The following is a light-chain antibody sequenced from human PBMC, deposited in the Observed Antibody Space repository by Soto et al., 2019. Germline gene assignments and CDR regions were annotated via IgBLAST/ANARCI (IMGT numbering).Light chain of an antibody. V-gene: IGLV2-14*01. J-gene: IGLJ1*01. CDR3: SSYTSATTYV. CDR1: SSDVGAYNY. CDR2: DVS. Sequence: SGLNPPGSVSESPGQSITISYTGTSSDVGAYNYDSWYQQYPGEAPKVIIYDVSHRPAGVSNRFSGSKSGNTASLTISGLQTQDEADYYCSSYTSATTYVFGTGTKVTVL.